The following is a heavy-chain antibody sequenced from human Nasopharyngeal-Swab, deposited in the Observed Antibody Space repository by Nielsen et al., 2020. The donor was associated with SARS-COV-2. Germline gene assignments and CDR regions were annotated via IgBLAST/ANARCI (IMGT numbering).Heavy chain of an antibody. V-gene: IGHV3-7*03. D-gene: IGHD6-6*01. CDR2: IRQDGREE. CDR1: GFFFSDFW. CDR3: ARAGQYTSSSRADFDY. Sequence: GGSLRLSCAASGFFFSDFWMTWVRQAPGKGLEWVANIRQDGREEYYVDSVKGRFTISRDNAQNLLYLQMSSLRAEDTAVFYCARAGQYTSSSRADFDYWGQGTPVTVSS. J-gene: IGHJ4*02.